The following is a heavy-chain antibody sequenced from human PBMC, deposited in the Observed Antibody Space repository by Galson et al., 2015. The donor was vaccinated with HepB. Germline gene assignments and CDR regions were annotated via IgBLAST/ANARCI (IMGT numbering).Heavy chain of an antibody. V-gene: IGHV3-23*01. D-gene: IGHD6-19*01. CDR3: ARNNFPGKTVAGRGYFDD. CDR2: ISGSGDST. CDR1: GFTFSSYA. Sequence: SLRLSCAASGFTFSSYAMTWVRQAPGKGLEWVSAISGSGDSTYYADSVKGRFTISRDNSKNTLYLQMNSLRAEDTAVYYCARNNFPGKTVAGRGYFDDWGQGTLVTVSS. J-gene: IGHJ4*02.